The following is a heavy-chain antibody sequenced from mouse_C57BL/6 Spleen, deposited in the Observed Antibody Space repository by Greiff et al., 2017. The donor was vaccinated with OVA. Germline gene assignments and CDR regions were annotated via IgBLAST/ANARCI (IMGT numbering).Heavy chain of an antibody. CDR2: IHPNSGST. D-gene: IGHD3-3*01. V-gene: IGHV1-64*01. CDR1: GYTFTSYW. CDR3: ARGPRGPNRRYWYFDV. J-gene: IGHJ1*03. Sequence: QVQLQQPGAELVKPGASVKLSCKASGYTFTSYWMHWVKQRPGQGLEWIGMIHPNSGSTNYNEKFKSKATLTVDKSSSTAYMQLSSLTSEDSAVYYCARGPRGPNRRYWYFDVWGTGTTVTVSS.